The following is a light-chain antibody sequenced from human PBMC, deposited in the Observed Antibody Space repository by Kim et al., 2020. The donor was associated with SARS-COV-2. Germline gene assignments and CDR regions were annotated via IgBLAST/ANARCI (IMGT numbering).Light chain of an antibody. CDR3: QSFDSSLSGPV. J-gene: IGLJ3*02. V-gene: IGLV1-40*01. CDR1: SSNIGAGYD. Sequence: QSVLTQPPSVSGAPGQRVTISCTGSSSNIGAGYDVHWYQRLPGTAPKLLIFGNSKRPSGVPDRISGSKSGTSASLAITGLQAEDEADYYCQSFDSSLSGPVFGGGTQLTVL. CDR2: GNS.